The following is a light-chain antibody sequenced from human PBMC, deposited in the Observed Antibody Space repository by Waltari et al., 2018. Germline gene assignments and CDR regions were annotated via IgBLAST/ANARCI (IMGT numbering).Light chain of an antibody. CDR1: QSVGRA. CDR2: DAF. V-gene: IGKV3-20*01. CDR3: QMYVRLPVT. Sequence: EIVLTQSPGTLALSPGERATLSCRASQSVGRALAWYQQKPGQAPRRLIYDAFSMATGISEKFGGSGSGTDFTLAISRVEPEDFAVYFCQMYVRLPVTFGQGTKVEVK. J-gene: IGKJ1*01.